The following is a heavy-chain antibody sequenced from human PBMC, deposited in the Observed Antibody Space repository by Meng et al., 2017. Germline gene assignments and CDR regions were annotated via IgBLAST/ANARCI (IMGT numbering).Heavy chain of an antibody. V-gene: IGHV3-48*03. CDR2: ISSSGSTI. CDR1: GFTFSSYE. J-gene: IGHJ4*02. D-gene: IGHD1-26*01. Sequence: LSLTCAASGFTFSSYEMNWVRQAPGKGLEWVSYISSSGSTIYYADSVKGRFTISRDNAKNSLYLQMNSLRAEDTAVYYCASGQVGAEYYFDYWGQGTLVTVSS. CDR3: ASGQVGAEYYFDY.